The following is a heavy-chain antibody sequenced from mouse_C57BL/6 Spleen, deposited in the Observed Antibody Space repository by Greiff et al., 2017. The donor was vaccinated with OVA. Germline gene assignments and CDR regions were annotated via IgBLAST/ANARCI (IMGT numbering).Heavy chain of an antibody. J-gene: IGHJ3*01. Sequence: QVQLQQSGPELVKPGASVKISCKASGYAFSSSWMNWVKQRPGKGLEWIGRIYPGDGDTNYNGKFKGKATLTADKSSSTAYMQLSSLTSEDSAVYFCARENDYEGFAYWGQGTLVTVSA. CDR2: IYPGDGDT. CDR3: ARENDYEGFAY. D-gene: IGHD2-4*01. CDR1: GYAFSSSW. V-gene: IGHV1-82*01.